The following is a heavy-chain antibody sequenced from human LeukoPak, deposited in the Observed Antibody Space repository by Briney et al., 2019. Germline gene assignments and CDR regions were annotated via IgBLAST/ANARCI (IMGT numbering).Heavy chain of an antibody. J-gene: IGHJ3*02. CDR1: GFTFSSYS. V-gene: IGHV3-48*02. D-gene: IGHD3-3*01. CDR2: ISSSSSTI. CDR3: ARVSISGYYDFWSGYSPSDAFDI. Sequence: GGSLRLSCAASGFTFSSYSMNWVRQAPGKGLEWVSYISSSSSTIYYADSVKGRFTISRDNAKNSLYLQMNSLRDEDTAVYYCARVSISGYYDFWSGYSPSDAFDIWGQGKMVTVFS.